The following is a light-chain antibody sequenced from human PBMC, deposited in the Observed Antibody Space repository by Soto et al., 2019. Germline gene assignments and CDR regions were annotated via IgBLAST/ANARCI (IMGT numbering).Light chain of an antibody. CDR3: TSYAGNNNYV. CDR2: EVT. Sequence: QSALTQPPSASGSPGQSVTISCAGTSTDIGAFNYVSWYQQHPGKAPKLIIYEVTKRPSGVPDRFSGSKSDYTASLTVSGLQAEDEADYYCTSYAGNNNYVFGTGTKVTVL. CDR1: STDIGAFNY. V-gene: IGLV2-8*01. J-gene: IGLJ1*01.